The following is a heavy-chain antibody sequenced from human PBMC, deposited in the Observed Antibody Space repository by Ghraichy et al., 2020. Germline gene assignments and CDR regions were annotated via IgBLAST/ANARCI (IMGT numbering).Heavy chain of an antibody. CDR3: TRDRAYKAFDY. CDR1: GFSFSDSW. CDR2: INEDGSKR. D-gene: IGHD5-24*01. V-gene: IGHV3-7*01. J-gene: IGHJ4*02. Sequence: ETLSLTCAVSGFSFSDSWMTWVRLTPGKGLEWVAHINEDGSKRYYVDSVKGRYTISRDNAKNSLYLQMNSLRDEDTAVYYCTRDRAYKAFDYWGQGTLVIVSS.